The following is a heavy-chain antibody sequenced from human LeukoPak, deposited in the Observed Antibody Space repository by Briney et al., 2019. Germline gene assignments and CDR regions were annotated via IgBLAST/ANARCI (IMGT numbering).Heavy chain of an antibody. CDR3: ARDDAHYDFFGYDRRGWFDP. CDR2: IRYDGSNK. Sequence: GGSLRLSCAASGFTFSSYGMHWVRQATGKGLEWVAFIRYDGSNKYYADSVKGRFTISRDNSKNTLYLQMNSLRAEDTAVYYCARDDAHYDFFGYDRRGWFDPWGQGTLVIVSS. J-gene: IGHJ5*02. V-gene: IGHV3-30*02. D-gene: IGHD3-3*01. CDR1: GFTFSSYG.